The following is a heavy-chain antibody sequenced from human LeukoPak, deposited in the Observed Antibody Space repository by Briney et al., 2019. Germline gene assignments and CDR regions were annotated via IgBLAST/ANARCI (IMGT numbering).Heavy chain of an antibody. CDR2: MSPNSGNT. V-gene: IGHV1-8*03. J-gene: IGHJ5*02. D-gene: IGHD3-3*01. Sequence: ASVKVPCKVSGYTLTELSMHWVRQATGQGLEWMGWMSPNSGNTGYAQKFQGRVTITRNTSISTAYMELSSLRSEDTAVYYCAGVDRYYDFWSGTGFDPWGQGTLATVSS. CDR1: GYTLTELS. CDR3: AGVDRYYDFWSGTGFDP.